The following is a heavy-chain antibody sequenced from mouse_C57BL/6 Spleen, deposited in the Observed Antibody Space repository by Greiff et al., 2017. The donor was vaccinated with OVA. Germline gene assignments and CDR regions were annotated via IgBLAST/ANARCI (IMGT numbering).Heavy chain of an antibody. D-gene: IGHD2-1*01. CDR3: AGHEEDGIYEAD. CDR2: ISSGGSYT. V-gene: IGHV5-6*01. Sequence: EVHLVESGGDLVKPGGSLKLSCAASGFTFSSYGMSWVRQTPDKRLEWVATISSGGSYTYYPDSVKGRFTISRDNAKNTLYLQMSSLKSEDTAMYYGAGHEEDGIYEADWGQATLVTVSA. CDR1: GFTFSSYG. J-gene: IGHJ3*01.